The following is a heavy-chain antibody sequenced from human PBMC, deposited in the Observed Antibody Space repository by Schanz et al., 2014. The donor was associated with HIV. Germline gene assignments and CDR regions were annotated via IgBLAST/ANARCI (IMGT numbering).Heavy chain of an antibody. J-gene: IGHJ6*02. CDR2: ISYDGSNK. CDR1: GFTFSTYG. Sequence: QVQLVESGGGVVQPGRSLRLSCAASGFTFSTYGMHWVRQAPGKGLGWVAFISYDGSNKYYADSVKGRFTISRDNSKNTLYVQMNSLRAEDTAVYYCARVATWDYYGMDVWGQGTTVTVSS. V-gene: IGHV3-30*03. CDR3: ARVATWDYYGMDV.